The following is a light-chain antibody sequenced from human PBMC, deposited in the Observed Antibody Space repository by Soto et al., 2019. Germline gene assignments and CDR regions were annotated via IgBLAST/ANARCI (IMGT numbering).Light chain of an antibody. J-gene: IGKJ1*01. Sequence: EIVLTQSPGTLSLSPGERATLSCRASQSVSSSNLAWYQQKPGQAPRLLIYGASTRATGIPARFSGTGSGTDFTLTVSSLQSEDFAVYYCQQYDNWPQTFGQGTKVDTK. V-gene: IGKV3-15*01. CDR2: GAS. CDR3: QQYDNWPQT. CDR1: QSVSSSN.